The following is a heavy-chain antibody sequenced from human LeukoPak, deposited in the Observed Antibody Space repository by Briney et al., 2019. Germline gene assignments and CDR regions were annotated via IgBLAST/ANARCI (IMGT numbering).Heavy chain of an antibody. CDR3: ARGEWELPHDY. Sequence: GGSLRLSCAASGFTFDDYAMHWVRQAPGKGLEWVSGISWNSGSIGYADSVKGRFTISRDNAKNSLYLQMNSLRAEDTAVYYCARGEWELPHDYWGQGTLVTVSS. D-gene: IGHD1-26*01. CDR1: GFTFDDYA. CDR2: ISWNSGSI. J-gene: IGHJ4*02. V-gene: IGHV3-9*01.